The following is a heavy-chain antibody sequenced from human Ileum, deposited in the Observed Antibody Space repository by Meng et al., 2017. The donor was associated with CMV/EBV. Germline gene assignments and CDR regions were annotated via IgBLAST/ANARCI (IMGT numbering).Heavy chain of an antibody. D-gene: IGHD1-26*01. V-gene: IGHV4-31*03. CDR1: GGSISSGGYY. CDR2: IYYRRST. Sequence: CTVSGGSISSGGYYWSWIRQHPGKGLDWIGHIYYRRSTNYNPSLKSRVTISVDTSKNQFSLKLSSVTAADTAVYYCATLTSGTYSFDYWGRGTLVTVSS. CDR3: ATLTSGTYSFDY. J-gene: IGHJ4*02.